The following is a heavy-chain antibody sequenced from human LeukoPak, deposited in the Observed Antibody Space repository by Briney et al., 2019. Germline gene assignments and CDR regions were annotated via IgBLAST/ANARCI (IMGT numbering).Heavy chain of an antibody. CDR2: ITGAGEVT. CDR3: AKDLPAVAYLHGAFDI. V-gene: IGHV3-23*01. J-gene: IGHJ3*02. Sequence: GGPLRLSCAASGFTFTSSSMTWIRQAPGKGLEWVSTITGAGEVTYYADSVRGRFTISRDYSKNALYLQMNSLRAEDTALYYCAKDLPAVAYLHGAFDIWGQGTMVTVSS. CDR1: GFTFTSSS. D-gene: IGHD6-19*01.